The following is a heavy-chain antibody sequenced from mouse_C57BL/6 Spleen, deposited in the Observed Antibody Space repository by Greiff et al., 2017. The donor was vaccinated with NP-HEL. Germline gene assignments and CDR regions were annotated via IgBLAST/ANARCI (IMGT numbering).Heavy chain of an antibody. D-gene: IGHD3-2*02. Sequence: EVQLQQSGAELVKPGASVKLSCTASGFNIKDYYMHWVKQRTEQGLEWIGRIDPEDGETKYAPKFQGKATITADTSSNTAYLQLSSLTSEDTAVDYCARCRSSGSFYYAMDYWGQGTSVTVSS. J-gene: IGHJ4*01. CDR1: GFNIKDYY. CDR2: IDPEDGET. CDR3: ARCRSSGSFYYAMDY. V-gene: IGHV14-2*01.